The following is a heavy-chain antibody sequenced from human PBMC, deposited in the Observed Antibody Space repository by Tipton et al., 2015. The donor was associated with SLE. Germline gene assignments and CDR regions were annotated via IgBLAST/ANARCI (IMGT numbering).Heavy chain of an antibody. J-gene: IGHJ1*01. Sequence: TLSLTCTVSGGSFGGYYWSWIRQPPGKGLEWIGNTYYSGSSTYNPSLKRRVTMSVDTSKNQFSLKVTSLTAADTAVYYCARDSRRGGYFQHWGQGTLVTVSS. CDR3: ARDSRRGGYFQH. CDR2: TYYSGSS. CDR1: GGSFGGYY. V-gene: IGHV4-59*01.